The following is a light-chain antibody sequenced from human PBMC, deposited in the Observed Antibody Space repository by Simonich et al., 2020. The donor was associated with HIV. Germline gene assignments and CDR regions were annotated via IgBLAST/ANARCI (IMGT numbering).Light chain of an antibody. V-gene: IGLV2-23*01. CDR3: CSYAGTYTWV. CDR2: EGS. J-gene: IGLJ3*02. CDR1: SSDVGSYNL. Sequence: QSALTQHASVSGSPGQSIPISCTGTSSDVGSYNLVSWYQQHPGKAPKLMIYEGSKRPSGVANRFSGSKSGNTASLTISGLQAEDEADYYCCSYAGTYTWVFGGGAKLTVL.